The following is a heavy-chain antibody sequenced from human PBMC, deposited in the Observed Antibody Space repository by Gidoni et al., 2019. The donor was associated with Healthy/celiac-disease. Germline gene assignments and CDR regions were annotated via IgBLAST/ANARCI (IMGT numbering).Heavy chain of an antibody. CDR3: ATRGLYYYDSSGHERLDY. D-gene: IGHD3-22*01. J-gene: IGHJ4*02. Sequence: EVQLVESGGGLVQPGGSLRLSCAASGFTVRSSARSWVRKAPGQGLEWFSAISGSGGSTYYAASVNGRFTISRDNSKNTLYLQMNSLRAEDTAVYYCATRGLYYYDSSGHERLDYWGQGTLVTVSS. CDR2: ISGSGGST. CDR1: GFTVRSSA. V-gene: IGHV3-23*04.